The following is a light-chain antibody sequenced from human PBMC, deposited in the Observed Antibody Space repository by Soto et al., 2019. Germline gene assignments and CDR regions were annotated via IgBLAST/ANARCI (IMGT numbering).Light chain of an antibody. CDR1: QSVSNSY. CDR2: GAA. J-gene: IGKJ5*01. V-gene: IGKV3-20*01. Sequence: EIVLTQSPGTLSLSPGERATLSCRASQSVSNSYLAWYQQKPGQAPSLLIYGAATRATGIPDRFSGSGSGTDFILNISRLEPEDFAVYYCQQYGSSPPIAFGQGTRLEIK. CDR3: QQYGSSPPIA.